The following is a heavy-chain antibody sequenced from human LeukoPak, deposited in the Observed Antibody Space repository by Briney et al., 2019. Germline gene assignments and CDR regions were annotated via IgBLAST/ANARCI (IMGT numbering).Heavy chain of an antibody. D-gene: IGHD3-16*01. CDR3: ARDSAAIFLGLRLGESPFDI. Sequence: ASVKVSCKASGYTFTSYYMHWVRQAPGQGLEWMGIINPSGGSTSYAQKFQGRVTITADKSTSTAYMELSSLRSEDTAVYYCARDSAAIFLGLRLGESPFDIWGQGTMVTVSS. J-gene: IGHJ3*02. CDR1: GYTFTSYY. CDR2: INPSGGST. V-gene: IGHV1-46*01.